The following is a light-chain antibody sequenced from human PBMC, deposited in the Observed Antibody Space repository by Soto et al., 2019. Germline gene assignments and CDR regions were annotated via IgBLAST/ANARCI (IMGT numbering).Light chain of an antibody. CDR2: AAS. J-gene: IGKJ1*01. V-gene: IGKV1-39*01. CDR1: QSISSY. Sequence: IQMTQSPSSLSACVGDRVTXTFRASQSISSYLNWYQQKPGKAPKLLIYAASSLQSGVPSRFSGSGSGTDFTLTISSLQPEDFATYYCQQSYSTWTFGQGTKVDI. CDR3: QQSYSTWT.